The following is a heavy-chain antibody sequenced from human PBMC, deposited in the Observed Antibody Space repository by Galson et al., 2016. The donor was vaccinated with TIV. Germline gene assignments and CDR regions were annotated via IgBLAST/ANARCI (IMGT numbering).Heavy chain of an antibody. Sequence: TLSLTCSVSGDSISNGAYYWTWIRQHPGKGLEWIGYIYNTGYTSYNPSLKSRLTISVDTSMNHFSLVLNSVTAADTAVYYFARVVSAAVDWFDPWGPGTLVTVSS. CDR2: IYNTGYT. CDR3: ARVVSAAVDWFDP. J-gene: IGHJ5*02. V-gene: IGHV4-31*03. CDR1: GDSISNGAYY. D-gene: IGHD6-25*01.